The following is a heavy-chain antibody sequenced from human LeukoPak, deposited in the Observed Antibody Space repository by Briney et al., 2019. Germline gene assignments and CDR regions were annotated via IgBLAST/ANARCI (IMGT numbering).Heavy chain of an antibody. V-gene: IGHV3-11*04. Sequence: GRSMRLSCVASGFTFSDYYMSWIRQAPGEGLGWISYISSDGSTIYYADSVKGRFTISRDNAKNSLYLQMNSLRAEDTAVYYCRTENDYWGQGALVTVSS. CDR1: GFTFSDYY. CDR2: ISSDGSTI. CDR3: RTENDY. J-gene: IGHJ4*02.